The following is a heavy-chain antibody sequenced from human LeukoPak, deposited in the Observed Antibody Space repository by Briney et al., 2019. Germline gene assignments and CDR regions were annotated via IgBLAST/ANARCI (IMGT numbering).Heavy chain of an antibody. V-gene: IGHV1-69*05. CDR3: ARDDSGGYYSYYFDY. J-gene: IGHJ4*02. CDR1: VGTFSSYA. Sequence: SVKVSCKASVGTFSSYAISWVRQAPGQGLEWMGRIIPIFGTANYAQKFQGRVTITTDESTSTAYMELSSLRSEDTAVYYCARDDSGGYYSYYFDYWGQGTLVTVSS. D-gene: IGHD3-22*01. CDR2: IIPIFGTA.